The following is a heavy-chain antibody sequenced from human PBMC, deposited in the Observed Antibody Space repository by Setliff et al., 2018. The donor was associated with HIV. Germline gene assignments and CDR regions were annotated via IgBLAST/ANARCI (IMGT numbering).Heavy chain of an antibody. Sequence: GVLRLSCAASGFTVSGSYMSWVRQAPGKGLEWVSTIYSDGSTYHADSVKGRFTLSRDNSKNTLYLQMNSLTPEDTAVYYCAKPRLYNSALENWGQGTLVTVS. CDR2: IYSDGST. CDR3: AKPRLYNSALEN. D-gene: IGHD1-1*01. J-gene: IGHJ4*02. CDR1: GFTVSGSY. V-gene: IGHV3-66*02.